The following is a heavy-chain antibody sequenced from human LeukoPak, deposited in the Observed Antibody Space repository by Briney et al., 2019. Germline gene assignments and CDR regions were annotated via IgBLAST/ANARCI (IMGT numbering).Heavy chain of an antibody. V-gene: IGHV6-1*01. J-gene: IGHJ4*02. D-gene: IGHD6-19*01. CDR3: ARDLFSSGWYALDY. CDR2: TYYRSKWYN. CDR1: GDSVSNNTAA. Sequence: SQTLSLTCAISGDSVSNNTAAWNWLRQSPSRGLEWLGSTYYRSKWYNDYAVSVKSRIIINPDTSKNQFSLQVNAVTPEDTAVYYCARDLFSSGWYALDYWGQGILVTVSS.